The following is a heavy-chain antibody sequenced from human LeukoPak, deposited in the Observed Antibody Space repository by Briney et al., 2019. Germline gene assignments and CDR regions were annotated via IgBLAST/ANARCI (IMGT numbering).Heavy chain of an antibody. Sequence: GGSLRLSCAASAFTFSSYSMNWVRQAPVKGLEWVSSISSSSSYIYYADSVKGRFTISRDNAKHSLYLQMNSLRAEDTAVYYCARDSNSRYSYGYADYWGQGTLVTVSS. V-gene: IGHV3-21*01. J-gene: IGHJ4*02. CDR2: ISSSSSYI. CDR3: ARDSNSRYSYGYADY. CDR1: AFTFSSYS. D-gene: IGHD5-18*01.